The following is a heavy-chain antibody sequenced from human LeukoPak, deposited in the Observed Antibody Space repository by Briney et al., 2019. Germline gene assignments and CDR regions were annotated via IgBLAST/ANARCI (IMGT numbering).Heavy chain of an antibody. J-gene: IGHJ4*02. Sequence: SSETLSLTCAVYGGSFSGYYWSWIRQPPGKGLEWIGEINHSGSTNYNPSLKSRVTISVDTSKNQFSLKLSSVTAADTAVYYCARGHSPYYYDSSGYRRHFDYWGQGTLVTVSS. D-gene: IGHD3-22*01. CDR2: INHSGST. CDR1: GGSFSGYY. V-gene: IGHV4-34*01. CDR3: ARGHSPYYYDSSGYRRHFDY.